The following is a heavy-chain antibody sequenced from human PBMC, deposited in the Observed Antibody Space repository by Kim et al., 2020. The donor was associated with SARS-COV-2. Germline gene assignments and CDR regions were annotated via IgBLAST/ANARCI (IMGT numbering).Heavy chain of an antibody. Sequence: SETLSLTCTVSGGSISSGGYYWSWIRQHPGKGLEWIRYIYYSGSTYYNPSLKSRVTISVDTSKNQFSLKLSSVTAADTAVYYCARTMVRGVISAPDYWGQGTLVTVSS. CDR3: ARTMVRGVISAPDY. CDR1: GGSISSGGYY. V-gene: IGHV4-31*03. D-gene: IGHD3-10*01. J-gene: IGHJ4*02. CDR2: IYYSGST.